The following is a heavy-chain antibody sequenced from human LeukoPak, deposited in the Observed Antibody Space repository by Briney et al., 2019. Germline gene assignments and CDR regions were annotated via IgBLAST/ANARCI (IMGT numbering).Heavy chain of an antibody. CDR3: ARGGDYDVLAGYYVSDY. CDR2: ITGSGGNT. V-gene: IGHV3-23*01. J-gene: IGHJ4*02. CDR1: GFTFSNYA. Sequence: GGSLRLSCAASGFTFSNYAMSWVRQAPGKGLEWVSAITGSGGNTYYAASVKGRFTISRDNHKNTVFLQMNSLTAENPAVYYCARGGDYDVLAGYYVSDYWGQGTLVTVSS. D-gene: IGHD3-9*01.